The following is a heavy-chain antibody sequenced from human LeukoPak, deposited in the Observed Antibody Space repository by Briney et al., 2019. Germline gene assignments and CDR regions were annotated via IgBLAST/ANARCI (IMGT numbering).Heavy chain of an antibody. V-gene: IGHV3-20*04. J-gene: IGHJ6*03. CDR1: GFTFDDYG. D-gene: IGHD3-3*01. Sequence: GGSLRLSCAASGFTFDDYGMSWVRQAPGKGLEWVSGINWNGGSTSYADSVKGRFTISRDNAKNSPYLQVNSLRAEDTALYYCARGGRFLEWLPYYYYYYMDVWGKGTTVTVSS. CDR3: ARGGRFLEWLPYYYYYYMDV. CDR2: INWNGGST.